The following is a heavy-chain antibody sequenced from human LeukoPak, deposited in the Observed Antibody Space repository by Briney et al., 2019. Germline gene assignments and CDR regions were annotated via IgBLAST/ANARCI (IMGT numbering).Heavy chain of an antibody. V-gene: IGHV4-38-2*02. CDR3: ARDAYDSSGYSFDY. Sequence: SETLSLTCTVSGYSISSGYFWGWIRQPPGKGLEWIGEINHSGSTNYNPSLKSRVTISVDKSKNQFSLKLSSVTAADTAVYYCARDAYDSSGYSFDYWGQGTLVTVSS. CDR2: INHSGST. D-gene: IGHD3-22*01. J-gene: IGHJ4*02. CDR1: GYSISSGYF.